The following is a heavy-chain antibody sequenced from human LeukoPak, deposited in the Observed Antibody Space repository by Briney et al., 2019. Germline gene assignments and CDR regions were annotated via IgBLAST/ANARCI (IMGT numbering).Heavy chain of an antibody. V-gene: IGHV4-39*07. CDR2: IYYSGST. D-gene: IGHD5-24*01. Sequence: SETLSLTCTASGGSISSNHYYWGWIRQPPGKGLEWIGSIYYSGSTNYNPSLKSRVTISVDKSKNQFSLRLSSVTAADTAVYYCARRPRERQVSRYFFDYWGQGTLVTVSS. CDR1: GGSISSNHYY. J-gene: IGHJ4*02. CDR3: ARRPRERQVSRYFFDY.